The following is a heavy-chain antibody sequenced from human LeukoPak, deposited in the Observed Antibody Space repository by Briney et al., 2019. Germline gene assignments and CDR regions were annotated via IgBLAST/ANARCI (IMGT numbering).Heavy chain of an antibody. V-gene: IGHV3-21*01. D-gene: IGHD6-19*01. Sequence: GGSLRLSCAASGFTFSSYSMTWVRQAPGKGLEWVSSISSSSSYIYYADSVKGRFTISRDNAKNSLYLQMNSLRAEDTAVYYCARGPVAGTGIHDYWGQGTLVTVPS. CDR1: GFTFSSYS. CDR3: ARGPVAGTGIHDY. CDR2: ISSSSSYI. J-gene: IGHJ4*02.